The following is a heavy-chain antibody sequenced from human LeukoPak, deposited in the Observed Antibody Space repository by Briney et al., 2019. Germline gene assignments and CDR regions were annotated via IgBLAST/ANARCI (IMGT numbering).Heavy chain of an antibody. CDR1: GDSISSGDYY. CDR2: IYYTGST. CDR3: ARGLVGVENHHGAYYYYYMDV. J-gene: IGHJ6*03. D-gene: IGHD3-10*01. V-gene: IGHV4-61*08. Sequence: PSQTLSLTCTVSGDSISSGDYYWSWIRQPPGKGLEWIGYIYYTGSTNYNPSLKSRVTISVDTSKNQFSLKLSSVTAADTAVYYCARGLVGVENHHGAYYYYYMDVWGKGTTVTVSS.